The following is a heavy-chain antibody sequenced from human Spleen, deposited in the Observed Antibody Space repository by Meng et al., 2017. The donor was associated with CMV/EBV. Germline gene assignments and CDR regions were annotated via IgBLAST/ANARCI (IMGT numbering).Heavy chain of an antibody. J-gene: IGHJ4*02. Sequence: GESLKISCAASGFTFSSYGMHWVRQAPGKGLEWVAVISYDGSNKYYADSVKGRFTISRDNSKNTLYLQMNSLRAEDTAVYYCANTVLGYWGQGTLVTVSS. CDR1: GFTFSSYG. CDR2: ISYDGSNK. D-gene: IGHD4-17*01. V-gene: IGHV3-30*19. CDR3: ANTVLGY.